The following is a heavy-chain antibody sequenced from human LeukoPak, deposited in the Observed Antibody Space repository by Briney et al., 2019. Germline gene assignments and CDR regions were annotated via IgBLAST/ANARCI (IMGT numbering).Heavy chain of an antibody. CDR3: AKEYYSGSGTYLYYFDY. CDR2: ISNGGANT. D-gene: IGHD3-10*01. V-gene: IGHV3-23*01. Sequence: GGSLRLSCAASGSTFTSYAMSWVRQAPGKGLEWVSTISNGGANTYYADSVKGRFTISRDNSKNTLYLQMNSLRAEDTAVYSCAKEYYSGSGTYLYYFDYWGQGTLVTVSS. J-gene: IGHJ4*02. CDR1: GSTFTSYA.